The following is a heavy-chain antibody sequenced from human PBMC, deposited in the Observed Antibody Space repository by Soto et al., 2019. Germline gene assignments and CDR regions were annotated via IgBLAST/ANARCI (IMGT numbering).Heavy chain of an antibody. D-gene: IGHD3-3*01. Sequence: QVQLVQSGAEVKKPGSSVKVSCKASGGTFSSYAISWVRQAPGQGLEWMGGIIPIFGTANYAQKFQGRVTITADESTSTAYMELSSLRSEDTAVYYCARDWAEDYDFWSGKENWFDPWGQGTLVTVSS. J-gene: IGHJ5*02. CDR3: ARDWAEDYDFWSGKENWFDP. V-gene: IGHV1-69*01. CDR2: IIPIFGTA. CDR1: GGTFSSYA.